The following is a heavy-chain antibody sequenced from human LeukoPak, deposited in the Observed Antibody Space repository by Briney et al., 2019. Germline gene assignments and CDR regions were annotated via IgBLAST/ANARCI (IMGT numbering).Heavy chain of an antibody. CDR2: ISSSSSTI. V-gene: IGHV3-48*01. J-gene: IGHJ4*02. CDR1: GFTFSSYW. CDR3: ASLQDHPPFDY. D-gene: IGHD2-15*01. Sequence: GGSLRLSCAASGFTFSSYWMSWVRQAPGKGLEWVSYISSSSSTIYYADSVKGRFTISRDNAKNSLYLQMNSLRAEDTAVYYCASLQDHPPFDYWGQGTLVTVSS.